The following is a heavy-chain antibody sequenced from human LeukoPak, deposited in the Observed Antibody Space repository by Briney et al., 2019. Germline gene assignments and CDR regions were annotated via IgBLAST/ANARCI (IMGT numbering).Heavy chain of an antibody. CDR2: IYYSGST. Sequence: KPSETLSLTCAVYGGSFSGYYWSWIRQPPGKGLEWIGYIYYSGSTNYNPSLKSRVTISVDTSKNQFSLKLSSVTAADTAVYYCARYVGYSRGLFDYWGQGTLVTVSS. D-gene: IGHD5-18*01. V-gene: IGHV4-59*01. CDR1: GGSFSGYY. CDR3: ARYVGYSRGLFDY. J-gene: IGHJ4*02.